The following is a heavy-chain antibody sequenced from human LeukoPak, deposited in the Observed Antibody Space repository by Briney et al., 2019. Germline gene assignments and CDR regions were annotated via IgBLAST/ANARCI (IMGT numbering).Heavy chain of an antibody. D-gene: IGHD5-18*01. V-gene: IGHV3-48*01. CDR2: IGKSSSSI. Sequence: GGSLRLSRAVSGLTFSSYSMNWVRQAPGKGLEWISYIGKSSSSISYADSVKGRFTISTDNAKSSLYLQMNSLRAEDTAVYYCARDYGYGFDYWGQGTLVTVSS. CDR3: ARDYGYGFDY. CDR1: GLTFSSYS. J-gene: IGHJ4*02.